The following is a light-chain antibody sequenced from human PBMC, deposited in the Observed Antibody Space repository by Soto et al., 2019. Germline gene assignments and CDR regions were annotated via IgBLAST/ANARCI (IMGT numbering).Light chain of an antibody. CDR3: QQYGGSPRT. CDR2: GAS. Sequence: EIVMTQSPATLSVSPGERAILSCRASQSVSSNLAWYQQKPGQAPRLLIYGASSRATGIPDRFSGSGSGTDFTLTISRLEPEDFALYYCQQYGGSPRTFGQGTKVDIK. V-gene: IGKV3-20*01. CDR1: QSVSSN. J-gene: IGKJ1*01.